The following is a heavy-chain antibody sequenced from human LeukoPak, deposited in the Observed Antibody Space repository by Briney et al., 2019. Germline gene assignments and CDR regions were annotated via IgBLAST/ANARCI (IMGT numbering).Heavy chain of an antibody. Sequence: GRSLRLSCAASGFTFDDYAMHWVRQAPGKGLEWVSGISWNSGYIGYADSVKGRFTISRDNAKNSLYLQMNSLRAEDTALYYCTQGTHFYDSSGYLTSFDPWGQGTLVTVSS. J-gene: IGHJ5*02. CDR2: ISWNSGYI. V-gene: IGHV3-9*01. CDR1: GFTFDDYA. CDR3: TQGTHFYDSSGYLTSFDP. D-gene: IGHD3-22*01.